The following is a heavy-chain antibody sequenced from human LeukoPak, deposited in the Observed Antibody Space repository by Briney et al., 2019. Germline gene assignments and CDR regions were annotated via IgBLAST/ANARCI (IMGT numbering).Heavy chain of an antibody. CDR2: IRYDGSNK. Sequence: GGSLRLSCVASGFNFNNYDLHWVRQAPGKGLEWVAFIRYDGSNKYYADSVKGRFTISRDNSKNTLYLQMNSLRAEDTAVYYCAKVGTYYDYVFDYWGQGTLVTVSS. CDR1: GFNFNNYD. V-gene: IGHV3-30*02. D-gene: IGHD3-16*01. CDR3: AKVGTYYDYVFDY. J-gene: IGHJ4*02.